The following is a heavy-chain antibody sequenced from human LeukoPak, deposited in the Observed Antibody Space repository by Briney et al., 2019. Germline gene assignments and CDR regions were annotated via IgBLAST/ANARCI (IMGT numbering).Heavy chain of an antibody. CDR2: ISSSSSYI. CDR3: ARGRIFDY. Sequence: PGGSLRLSCAASGLTFSSHWMHWVRQAPGKGLEWVSSISSSSSYIYYADSVKGRFTISRDNAKNSLYLQMNSLRAEDTAVYYCARGRIFDYWGQGTLVTVSS. J-gene: IGHJ4*02. V-gene: IGHV3-21*01. CDR1: GLTFSSHW. D-gene: IGHD2/OR15-2a*01.